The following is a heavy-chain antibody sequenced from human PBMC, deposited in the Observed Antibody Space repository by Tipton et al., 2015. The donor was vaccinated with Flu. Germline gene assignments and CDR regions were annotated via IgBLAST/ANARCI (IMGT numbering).Heavy chain of an antibody. J-gene: IGHJ4*02. CDR1: GYTFTNYN. Sequence: QLVQSGAEVKKPGASVRISCTASGYTFTNYNMHWVRQAPGQGPEWMGIIYPSGGGTIYAQRFQGRVTLTRDKSTSTVYMELSILRSADTAFYYCARDRGFGAYTFDYWGQGTLVTVAS. V-gene: IGHV1-46*01. CDR3: ARDRGFGAYTFDY. CDR2: IYPSGGGT. D-gene: IGHD3-10*01.